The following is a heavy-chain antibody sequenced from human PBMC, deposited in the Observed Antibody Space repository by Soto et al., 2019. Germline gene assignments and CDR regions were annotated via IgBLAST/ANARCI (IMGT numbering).Heavy chain of an antibody. CDR1: GFTFSSYS. J-gene: IGHJ3*02. CDR2: ISSSSSYI. V-gene: IGHV3-21*01. CDR3: ARNIAAAPFVFNM. D-gene: IGHD6-13*01. Sequence: PGGSLSLSCAASGFTFSSYSMNWVRQAPGKGLEWVSSISSSSSYIYYADSVKGRFTISRDNAKNSLYLQMNSLRAEDTAVYYCARNIAAAPFVFNMGGQGKMATFPS.